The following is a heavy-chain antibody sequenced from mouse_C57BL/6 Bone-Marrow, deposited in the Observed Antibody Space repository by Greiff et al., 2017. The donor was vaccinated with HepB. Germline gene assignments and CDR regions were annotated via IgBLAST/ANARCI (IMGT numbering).Heavy chain of an antibody. CDR1: GYTFTSYG. Sequence: VQLQQSGAELARPGASVKLSCKASGYTFTSYGISWVKQSTGQGLEWIGEIYPRSGNTYYNEKFKGKATLTADKSSSTAYMELRSLTSEDSAVYFCAREVGAYYSNYDAMDYWGQGTSVTVSS. J-gene: IGHJ4*01. V-gene: IGHV1-81*01. CDR3: AREVGAYYSNYDAMDY. CDR2: IYPRSGNT. D-gene: IGHD2-5*01.